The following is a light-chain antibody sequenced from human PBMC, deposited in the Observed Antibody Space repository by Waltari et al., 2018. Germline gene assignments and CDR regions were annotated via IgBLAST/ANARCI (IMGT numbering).Light chain of an antibody. V-gene: IGKV3-20*01. CDR2: DAS. CDR1: QRVGRA. Sequence: EIVLTQSPGTLALSPGERATLSCRASQRVGRALAWDQQKPGQAPRLLIYDASSRATGISDKYGGSGSGTDFSLTISRVEPEDFAVYFCQMYVRLPVTFGQGTKVEVK. J-gene: IGKJ1*01. CDR3: QMYVRLPVT.